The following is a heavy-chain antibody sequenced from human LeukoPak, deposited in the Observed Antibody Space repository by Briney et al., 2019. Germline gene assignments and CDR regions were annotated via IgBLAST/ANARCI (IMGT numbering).Heavy chain of an antibody. CDR3: ARSGTPPPHYYGSGSYSLDY. CDR2: INSDGSST. V-gene: IGHV3-74*01. CDR1: GFTVSSNY. J-gene: IGHJ4*02. D-gene: IGHD3-10*01. Sequence: PGGSLRLSCAASGFTVSSNYMSWVRQAPGKGLVWVSRINSDGSSTIYADSVKGRFTISRDNAKNTLYLEMNSLRAEETAVYYCARSGTPPPHYYGSGSYSLDYWGQGTLVTVSS.